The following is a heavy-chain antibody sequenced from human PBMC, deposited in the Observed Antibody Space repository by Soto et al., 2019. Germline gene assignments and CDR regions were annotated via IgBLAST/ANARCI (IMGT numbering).Heavy chain of an antibody. J-gene: IGHJ4*02. D-gene: IGHD2-21*01. Sequence: EVQLVESGGALVQPGGSLRLSCAASGFTFSDHYMDWIRQAPGKGLEWVGRIKNKANSYGTEYAASVKGRLSISRDDSKNSMYLQMNSLETEDAAVYYCARVGLSFAYMRSRRHDHGGQGPLVTVSS. V-gene: IGHV3-72*01. CDR1: GFTFSDHY. CDR3: ARVGLSFAYMRSRRHDH. CDR2: IKNKANSYGT.